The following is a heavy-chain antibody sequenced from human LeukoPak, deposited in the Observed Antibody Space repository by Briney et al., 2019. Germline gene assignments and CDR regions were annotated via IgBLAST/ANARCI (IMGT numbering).Heavy chain of an antibody. Sequence: PSETLSLTCTVSGGSISSSSYYWGWIRQPPGKGPEWIGSIYYSGSTYYNPSLKSRVAISVDTSKNQFSLKLSSVTAADTAVYYCARPEQWQKNGAFDIWGQGTMVTVSS. J-gene: IGHJ3*02. V-gene: IGHV4-39*01. CDR2: IYYSGST. D-gene: IGHD6-19*01. CDR1: GGSISSSSYY. CDR3: ARPEQWQKNGAFDI.